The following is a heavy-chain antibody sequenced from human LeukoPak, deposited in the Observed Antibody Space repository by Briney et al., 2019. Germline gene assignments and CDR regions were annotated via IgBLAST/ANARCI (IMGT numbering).Heavy chain of an antibody. J-gene: IGHJ3*02. V-gene: IGHV1-2*02. CDR1: GYTFTGYY. D-gene: IGHD5-12*01. CDR2: INPNSGGT. CDR3: AEYSGYEAAFDI. Sequence: GASVKVSCKASGYTFTGYYMNWVRQAPGQGLEWMGWINPNSGGTNYAQKFQGRVTMTRDTSISTAYMELSRLRSDDTAVYYCAEYSGYEAAFDIWGQGTMVTVSS.